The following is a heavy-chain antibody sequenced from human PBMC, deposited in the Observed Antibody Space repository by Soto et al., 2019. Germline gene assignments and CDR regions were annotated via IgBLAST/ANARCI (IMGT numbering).Heavy chain of an antibody. Sequence: QVQLQESGPGLVKPSQTLSLTCTVSGGSISSGGYYWSWIRQHPGKGLEWIGYIYYSGSTYYNPSLKSRVTISVDTSKNQCSLKLSSVTAADTAVYYCARGSGGYCSGGSCSPYYYYYYMDVWGKGTTVTVSS. CDR1: GGSISSGGYY. CDR3: ARGSGGYCSGGSCSPYYYYYYMDV. V-gene: IGHV4-31*03. CDR2: IYYSGST. J-gene: IGHJ6*03. D-gene: IGHD2-15*01.